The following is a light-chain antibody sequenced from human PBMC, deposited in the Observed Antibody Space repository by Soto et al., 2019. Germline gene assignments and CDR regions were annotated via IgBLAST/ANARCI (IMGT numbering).Light chain of an antibody. CDR3: QQYGSSPVT. V-gene: IGKV3-20*01. Sequence: ELVLTQSPGTLSLSPGERATLSCRASQSVSSTYLAWYQQRPGQAPRLLIYGASSRATGIPDRFSGSGSGTDFTLTVGRLEPEDFALYFCQQYGSSPVTFGQGTRLESK. CDR2: GAS. CDR1: QSVSSTY. J-gene: IGKJ5*01.